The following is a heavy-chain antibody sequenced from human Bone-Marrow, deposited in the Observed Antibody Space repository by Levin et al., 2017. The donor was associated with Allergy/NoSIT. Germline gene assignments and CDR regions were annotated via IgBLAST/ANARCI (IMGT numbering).Heavy chain of an antibody. CDR1: GFTSSFYA. CDR3: AKMEQQLLKGAFDL. D-gene: IGHD1-26*01. J-gene: IGHJ2*01. CDR2: IIGSGDDT. Sequence: LSLTCEASGFTSSFYAMSWVRQAPGKGLEWVSGIIGSGDDTSYIDSVKGRFIISRDESKNTLYLQMNGLRAEDTATYYCAKMEQQLLKGAFDLWGRGTLVTVSS. V-gene: IGHV3-23*01.